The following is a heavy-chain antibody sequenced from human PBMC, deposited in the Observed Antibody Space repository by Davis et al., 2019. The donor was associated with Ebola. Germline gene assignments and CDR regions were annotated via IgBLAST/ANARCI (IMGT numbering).Heavy chain of an antibody. J-gene: IGHJ6*02. CDR2: MNPNSGNT. Sequence: ASVKVSCKASGYTFTSYDINWVRQATGQGLEWMGWMNPNSGNTGYAQKFQGRVTMTRNTSISTAYMELSSLRSEDTAVYYCARGARLGLQGHYYYGMDVWGQGTTVTVSS. D-gene: IGHD6-25*01. CDR3: ARGARLGLQGHYYYGMDV. CDR1: GYTFTSYD. V-gene: IGHV1-8*01.